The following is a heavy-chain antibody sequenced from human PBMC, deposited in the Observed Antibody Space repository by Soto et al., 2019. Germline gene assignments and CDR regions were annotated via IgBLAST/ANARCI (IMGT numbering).Heavy chain of an antibody. CDR1: GGSIRDYY. V-gene: IGHV4-59*08. CDR3: ARLGGYYQASDS. J-gene: IGHJ4*02. Sequence: ETLSLTCTVSGGSIRDYYWGWIRQSPGKGLEWIGYIYYTGTTKYNPSLKSRVTISVDSSKNQFSLKLDSVTAADTAVYYCARLGGYYQASDSWGQGTLVTVSS. D-gene: IGHD3-22*01. CDR2: IYYTGTT.